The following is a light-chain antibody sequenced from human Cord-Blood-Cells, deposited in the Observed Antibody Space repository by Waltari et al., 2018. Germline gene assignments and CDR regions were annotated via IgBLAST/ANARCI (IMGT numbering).Light chain of an antibody. CDR1: RSVLYSSNNKNY. CDR2: WAS. Sequence: DIVMTQSPDSLAVSLGERATINCKPTRSVLYSSNNKNYLAWYQQKPGQPPKLLIYWASTRESGVPDRFSGSGSGTDFTLTISSLQAEDVAVYYCQQYYSTPPITFGQGTRLEIK. V-gene: IGKV4-1*01. CDR3: QQYYSTPPIT. J-gene: IGKJ5*01.